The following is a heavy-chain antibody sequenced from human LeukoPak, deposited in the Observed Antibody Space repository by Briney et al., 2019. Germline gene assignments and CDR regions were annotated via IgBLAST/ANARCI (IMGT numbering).Heavy chain of an antibody. J-gene: IGHJ4*02. CDR1: GFTFSDYY. Sequence: GGSLRRSCAASGFTFSDYYMSWIRQAPGKGLEWVSYISSSSSYTNYADSVKGRFTISRDNAKNSLYLQMNGLRAEDTAVYYCASGGGIVVPFDYWGQGTLVTVSS. V-gene: IGHV3-11*03. CDR3: ASGGGIVVPFDY. CDR2: ISSSSSYT. D-gene: IGHD1-26*01.